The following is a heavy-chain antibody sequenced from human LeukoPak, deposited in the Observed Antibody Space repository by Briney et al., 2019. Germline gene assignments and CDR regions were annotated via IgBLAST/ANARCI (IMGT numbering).Heavy chain of an antibody. D-gene: IGHD6-19*01. Sequence: PGGSLRLSCGASGFTFSNSAMYWVRQAPGKGLEFVSVTSTNGDRTYYADSVKGRFTISRDNSKNTLYLQMGSLRADDMAVYYCARGVAIPSSGWYDTFDYWGQGALVTISS. CDR3: ARGVAIPSSGWYDTFDY. V-gene: IGHV3-64*02. J-gene: IGHJ4*02. CDR1: GFTFSNSA. CDR2: TSTNGDRT.